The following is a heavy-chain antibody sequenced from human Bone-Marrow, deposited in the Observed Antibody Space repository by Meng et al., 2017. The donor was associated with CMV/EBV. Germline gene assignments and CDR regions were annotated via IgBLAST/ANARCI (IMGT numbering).Heavy chain of an antibody. CDR2: INHSGST. CDR1: GGSFSGYY. CDR3: ARIVGATTRWDYYYGMDV. J-gene: IGHJ6*02. V-gene: IGHV4-34*01. D-gene: IGHD1-26*01. Sequence: SETLSLTCAVYGGSFSGYYWSWIRQPPGKGLEWTGEINHSGSTNYNPSLRSRVTISVDTSKNQFSLKLSSVTAADTAVYYCARIVGATTRWDYYYGMDVWGQGTTVTVSS.